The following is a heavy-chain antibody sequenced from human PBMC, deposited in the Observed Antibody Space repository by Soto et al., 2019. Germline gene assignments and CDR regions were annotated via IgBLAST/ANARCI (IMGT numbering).Heavy chain of an antibody. Sequence: QLQLQESGPGLVKPSETLSLTCTVSGGSISSSSYYWGWIRQPPGKGLEWIGSIYYSGSTYYNPSLMSRVTIAVDTSKNQFSLKLSSVTAADTAVYYCAGEGYCSSTSCHDAFDIWGQGTMVTVSS. V-gene: IGHV4-39*01. D-gene: IGHD2-2*01. CDR3: AGEGYCSSTSCHDAFDI. CDR2: IYYSGST. CDR1: GGSISSSSYY. J-gene: IGHJ3*02.